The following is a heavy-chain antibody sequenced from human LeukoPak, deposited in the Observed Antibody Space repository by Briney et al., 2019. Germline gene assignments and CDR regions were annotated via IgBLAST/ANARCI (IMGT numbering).Heavy chain of an antibody. CDR3: ARSSRLQDAFDI. J-gene: IGHJ3*02. V-gene: IGHV4-30-4*01. Sequence: PSETLSLTCTVSGASISSYYWSWIRQPPGKGLEWIGYIYYSGSTYYNPSLKSRVTISVDTSKNQFSLKLSSVTAADTAVYYCARSSRLQDAFDIWGQGTMVTVSS. D-gene: IGHD2/OR15-2a*01. CDR2: IYYSGST. CDR1: GASISSYY.